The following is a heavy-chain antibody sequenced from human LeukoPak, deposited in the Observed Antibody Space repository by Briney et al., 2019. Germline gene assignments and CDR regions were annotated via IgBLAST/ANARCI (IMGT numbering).Heavy chain of an antibody. V-gene: IGHV4-38-2*01. CDR2: IYHSGSA. J-gene: IGHJ5*02. Sequence: PSETLSLTCAVSGYSISSGYYWGWIRQPPGKGLEWIGSIYHSGSAYYNPSLKSRVTISVDTSKNQFSLKLSSVTAADTAVYYCARHVSGSYANWFDPWGQGTLVTVSS. CDR3: ARHVSGSYANWFDP. CDR1: GYSISSGYY. D-gene: IGHD1-26*01.